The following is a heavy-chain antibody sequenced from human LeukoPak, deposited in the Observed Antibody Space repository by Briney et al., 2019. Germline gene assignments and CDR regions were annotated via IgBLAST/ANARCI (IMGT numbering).Heavy chain of an antibody. CDR2: ISYDGSNK. V-gene: IGHV3-30-3*01. CDR1: GFTFSSYA. D-gene: IGHD4-17*01. Sequence: GGSLRLSCAASGFTFSSYAMHWVRQAPGKGLEWVAVISYDGSNKYYADSVKGRFTISRDNSKNTLYLQMNSLRAEDTAVYYCAKELLYGDSYWGQGTLVTVSS. J-gene: IGHJ4*02. CDR3: AKELLYGDSY.